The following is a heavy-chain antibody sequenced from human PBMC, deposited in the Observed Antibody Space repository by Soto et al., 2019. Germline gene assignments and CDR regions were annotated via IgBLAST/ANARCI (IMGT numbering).Heavy chain of an antibody. Sequence: QITLRESGPVRVIPTQPLTLTCSFSGFSLSTSGVGVGWIRQPPGKAPEWLVGIYWDDDKRYSPSLSSRLTITKDTSRNQVVLTMTNMDPVDTGTYYCAHRAVYSGTYWDGGYFDTWGQGTPVTVSS. D-gene: IGHD1-26*01. V-gene: IGHV2-5*02. CDR1: GFSLSTSGVG. CDR3: AHRAVYSGTYWDGGYFDT. CDR2: IYWDDDK. J-gene: IGHJ5*02.